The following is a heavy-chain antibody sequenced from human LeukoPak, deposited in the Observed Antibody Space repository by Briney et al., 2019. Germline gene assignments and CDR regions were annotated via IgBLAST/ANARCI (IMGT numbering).Heavy chain of an antibody. CDR1: GGSISSSSYY. Sequence: PSETLSHTCTVSGGSISSSSYYWGWIRQPPGKGLEWIGSIYYSGSTYYNPSLKSRVTISVDTSKNQFSMKLSSVTAADTAVYYCARDTGGYWGQGTLVTVSS. V-gene: IGHV4-39*07. D-gene: IGHD2-8*02. CDR2: IYYSGST. CDR3: ARDTGGY. J-gene: IGHJ4*02.